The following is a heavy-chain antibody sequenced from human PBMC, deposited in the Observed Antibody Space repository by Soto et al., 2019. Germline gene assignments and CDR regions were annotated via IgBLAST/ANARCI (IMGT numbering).Heavy chain of an antibody. CDR1: GFTFSSYA. CDR3: AKDQGGYSGYGGISYYFDY. V-gene: IGHV3-23*01. CDR2: ISGSGGST. Sequence: EVQLLESGGGLVQPGGSLRLSCAASGFTFSSYAMSWVRQAPGKGLEWVSAISGSGGSTYYADSVKGRFTISRDNSKNTLYLQMNSLRAEDTAVYYCAKDQGGYSGYGGISYYFDYWGQGTLVTVSS. D-gene: IGHD5-12*01. J-gene: IGHJ4*02.